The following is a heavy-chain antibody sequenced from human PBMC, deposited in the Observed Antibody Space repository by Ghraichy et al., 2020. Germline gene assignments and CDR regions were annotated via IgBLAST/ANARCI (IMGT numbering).Heavy chain of an antibody. J-gene: IGHJ4*02. V-gene: IGHV3-74*01. Sequence: GGSLRLSCAVSGFTFSSFWMHWVRQTPEKGLVWVSRIKSDGSRIDYADSVKGRFTISRDNAKNTLYLQMNSLRAEDTAVYYCVSDHLYSRSPGDDFDYWGQGTLVTVSS. CDR3: VSDHLYSRSPGDDFDY. CDR1: GFTFSSFW. CDR2: IKSDGSRI. D-gene: IGHD5-18*01.